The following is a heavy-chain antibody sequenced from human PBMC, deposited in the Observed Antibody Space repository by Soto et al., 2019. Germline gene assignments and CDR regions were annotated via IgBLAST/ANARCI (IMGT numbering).Heavy chain of an antibody. J-gene: IGHJ3*02. CDR3: AHRLINLTTGLSDAFDI. CDR1: GFSLSTSGVG. CDR2: IYWDDDK. Sequence: ASGPTLVNPTQTLTLTCTFSGFSLSTSGVGVGWIRQPPGKALEWLALIYWDDDKRYSPSLKSRLTITKDTSKNQVVLTMTNMDPVDTATYYCAHRLINLTTGLSDAFDIWGQGTMVTVSS. D-gene: IGHD4-4*01. V-gene: IGHV2-5*02.